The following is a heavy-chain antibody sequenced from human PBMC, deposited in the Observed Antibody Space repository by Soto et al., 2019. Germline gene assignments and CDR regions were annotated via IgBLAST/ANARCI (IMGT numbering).Heavy chain of an antibody. D-gene: IGHD2-2*01. CDR2: ISSTGGST. CDR1: GFTFTNYA. V-gene: IGHV3-64D*06. J-gene: IGHJ4*02. Sequence: GGSLRLSCSAPGFTFTNYAIHWIRQAPGKGLEYVSAISSTGGSTYYADSVKGRFTISRDNSKNTVYLQMSSLRSEDSAVYYCVARYCSSTTCYQVDYWGQGTLVTVSS. CDR3: VARYCSSTTCYQVDY.